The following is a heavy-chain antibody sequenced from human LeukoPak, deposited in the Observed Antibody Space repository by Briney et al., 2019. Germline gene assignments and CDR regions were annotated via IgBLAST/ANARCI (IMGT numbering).Heavy chain of an antibody. CDR1: GFTFSSFA. V-gene: IGHV3-23*01. J-gene: IGHJ6*02. CDR2: ITGSGSGA. Sequence: GGSLRLSCAASGFTFSSFAINWVRQAPGKGLEWVSVITGSGSGADYADSVKGRFTISRDNSKNTLYLQMNSLRAEDTAVYYCARVTDYYYGMDVWGQGTTVTVSS. CDR3: ARVTDYYYGMDV.